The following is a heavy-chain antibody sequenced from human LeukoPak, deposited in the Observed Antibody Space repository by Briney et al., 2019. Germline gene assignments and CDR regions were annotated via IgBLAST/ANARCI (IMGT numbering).Heavy chain of an antibody. Sequence: GGSLRLSCAASGFTFSSYGMHWVRQAPGKGLEWVAVIWYDGSNKYYADSVKGRFTISRDNSKNTLYLQMNSLRAGDTAVYYCARDSYDRSGYYYYYFAYWGQGTQVTVSS. J-gene: IGHJ4*02. CDR2: IWYDGSNK. CDR3: ARDSYDRSGYYYYYFAY. D-gene: IGHD3-22*01. CDR1: GFTFSSYG. V-gene: IGHV3-33*01.